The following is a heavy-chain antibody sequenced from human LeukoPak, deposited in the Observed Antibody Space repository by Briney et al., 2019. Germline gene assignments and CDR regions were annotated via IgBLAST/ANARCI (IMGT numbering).Heavy chain of an antibody. J-gene: IGHJ4*02. CDR1: GFTFSNYA. CDR2: ISYDGSNK. Sequence: GRSLRLSCAASGFTFSNYAMHWVRQAPGKGLEWVAVISYDGSNKHYADSVKGRFTISRDNSKNTLYLQMNSLRAEDTAVYYCAKSRDFDWLPLDYWGQGTLVTVSS. CDR3: AKSRDFDWLPLDY. V-gene: IGHV3-30-3*02. D-gene: IGHD3-9*01.